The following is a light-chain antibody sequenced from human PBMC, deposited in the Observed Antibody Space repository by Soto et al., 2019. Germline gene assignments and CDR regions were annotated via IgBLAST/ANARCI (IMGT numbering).Light chain of an antibody. V-gene: IGLV2-11*01. CDR2: YVS. CDR1: SGDV. Sequence: QSALTQPRSVSGSPGQSVTISCTGPSGDVVSWYQQHPGKAPKVIIYYVSQRPSGDPARFSGSRSGNTASLTISGLQADDEADYYCCSSAGGFSWVFGGGTKLTVL. J-gene: IGLJ3*02. CDR3: CSSAGGFSWV.